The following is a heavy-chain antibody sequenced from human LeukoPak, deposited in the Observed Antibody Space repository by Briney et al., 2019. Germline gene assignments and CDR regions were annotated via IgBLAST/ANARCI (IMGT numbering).Heavy chain of an antibody. CDR1: GFTFSNYW. D-gene: IGHD3-10*01. J-gene: IGHJ5*02. Sequence: PGGSLRLSCAASGFTFSNYWMHWVRQAPGKGLVWVSYIDNYGSNTNYADSVKGRFTISRDNAKNTLFLQMNSLRAEDTAVYYCASDSGVGSHRVDPWGQGTLVTVSS. V-gene: IGHV3-74*01. CDR3: ASDSGVGSHRVDP. CDR2: IDNYGSNT.